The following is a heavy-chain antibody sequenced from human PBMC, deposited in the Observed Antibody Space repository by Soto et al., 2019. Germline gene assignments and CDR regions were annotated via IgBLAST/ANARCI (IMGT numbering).Heavy chain of an antibody. D-gene: IGHD1-1*01. Sequence: VGSLRLSCASSVFTFSSYAMSCVRHSPGKGLEWVSAMSGGGGSTDYADSVKGRFTISRDNSKNTLYLEMNSLRAEDTAVYYCTKMRPITTGASDCWGQGTLVTVSS. V-gene: IGHV3-23*01. CDR2: MSGGGGST. CDR1: VFTFSSYA. CDR3: TKMRPITTGASDC. J-gene: IGHJ4*02.